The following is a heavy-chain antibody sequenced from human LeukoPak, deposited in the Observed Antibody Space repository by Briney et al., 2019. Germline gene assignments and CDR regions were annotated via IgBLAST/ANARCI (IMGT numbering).Heavy chain of an antibody. Sequence: ASVKVSCKASGYTFTGYYMHWVRQAPGQGLEWVGWINPNSGGTNYAQKFQGRVTMTRDTSISTAYMELSRLRSDDTAVYYCARGHCGGDCYSIFDYWGQGTLVTVSS. D-gene: IGHD2-21*02. CDR1: GYTFTGYY. J-gene: IGHJ4*02. V-gene: IGHV1-2*02. CDR2: INPNSGGT. CDR3: ARGHCGGDCYSIFDY.